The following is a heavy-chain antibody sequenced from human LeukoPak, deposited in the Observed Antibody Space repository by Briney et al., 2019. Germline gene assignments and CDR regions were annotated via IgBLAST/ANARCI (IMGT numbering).Heavy chain of an antibody. J-gene: IGHJ3*01. D-gene: IGHD3-22*01. Sequence: GASVKVSCKASGYTFTSYGISWVRQAPGQGLEWMGRIIPILGIANYAQKFQGRVTITADKSTSTAYMELSSLRSEDTAVYYCARGGRYYYDSSGSYYDVFDVWGQGTRVTVSS. CDR2: IIPILGIA. V-gene: IGHV1-69*04. CDR3: ARGGRYYYDSSGSYYDVFDV. CDR1: GYTFTSYG.